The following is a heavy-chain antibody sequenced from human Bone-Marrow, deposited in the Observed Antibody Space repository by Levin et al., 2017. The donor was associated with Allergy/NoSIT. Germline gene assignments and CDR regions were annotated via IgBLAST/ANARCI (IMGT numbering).Heavy chain of an antibody. J-gene: IGHJ5*02. CDR1: GGSISSSSYY. V-gene: IGHV4-39*01. CDR3: ARHNIAAAGTYWFDP. D-gene: IGHD6-13*01. CDR2: IYYSGST. Sequence: ETLSLTCTVSGGSISSSSYYWGWIRQPPGKGLEWIGSIYYSGSTYYNPSLKSRVTISVDTSKNQFSLKLSSVTAADTAVYYCARHNIAAAGTYWFDPWGQGTLVTVSS.